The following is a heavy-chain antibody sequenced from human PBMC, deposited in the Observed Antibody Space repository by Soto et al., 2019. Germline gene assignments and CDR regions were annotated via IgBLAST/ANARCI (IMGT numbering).Heavy chain of an antibody. CDR3: ARDKITGLFDY. D-gene: IGHD2-8*02. J-gene: IGHJ4*02. Sequence: SETLSLTCTVSGGSISSSYYWSWIRQHPGKGLEWMGYIYFIGSTYYNPSLKSRVTISVDTSKNQFSLKLTSVTAADTAVYYCARDKITGLFDYWGQGTLVTVSS. CDR1: GGSISSSYY. V-gene: IGHV4-31*03. CDR2: IYFIGST.